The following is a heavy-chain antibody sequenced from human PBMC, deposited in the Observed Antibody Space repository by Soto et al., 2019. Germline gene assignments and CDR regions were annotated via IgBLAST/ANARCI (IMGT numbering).Heavy chain of an antibody. CDR1: GFTFSSYA. J-gene: IGHJ6*02. D-gene: IGHD1-1*01. CDR2: ISGSGGST. CDR3: ATQLNNRDYYYYGMDV. V-gene: IGHV3-23*01. Sequence: GGSLRLSCAASGFTFSSYAMSWVHQAPGKGLEWVSAISGSGGSTYYADSVKGRFTISRDNSKNTLYLQMNSLRAEDTAVYYCATQLNNRDYYYYGMDVWGQGTTVTVSS.